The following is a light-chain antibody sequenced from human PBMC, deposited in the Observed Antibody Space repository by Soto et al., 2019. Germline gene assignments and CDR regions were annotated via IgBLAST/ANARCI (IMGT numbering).Light chain of an antibody. CDR3: SSFTSSRIYV. Sequence: QSALTQPASVSGSPGQSINISCAGTSSDVGTYNYVSWFQLHPGKAPKLMLYEVSNRPSGISSRFSGSKSGNTASLTISGLQAEDEADYFCSSFTSSRIYVFGTGTKLTVL. V-gene: IGLV2-14*01. CDR1: SSDVGTYNY. J-gene: IGLJ1*01. CDR2: EVS.